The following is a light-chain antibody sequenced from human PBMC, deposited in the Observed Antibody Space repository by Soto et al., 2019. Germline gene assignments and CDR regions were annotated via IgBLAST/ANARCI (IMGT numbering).Light chain of an antibody. J-gene: IGLJ2*01. CDR2: EFT. CDR3: SSLPCRSTLGS. CDR1: SSDIGTYNY. V-gene: IGLV2-14*01. Sequence: QSVLTQPASVSGSPGQSITISCTGTSSDIGTYNYVSWYQQHPGKAPKIIIYEFTTRPLGVSSRFSGSKSGNTASLTISGLQADDGPVYSCSSLPCRSTLGSFGGGTKVPVL.